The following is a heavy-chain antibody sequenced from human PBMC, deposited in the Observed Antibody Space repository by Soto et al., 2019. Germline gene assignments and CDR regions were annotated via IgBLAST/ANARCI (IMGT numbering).Heavy chain of an antibody. D-gene: IGHD6-13*01. CDR3: TRYSSSWTTHFDS. V-gene: IGHV1-69*01. CDR1: GGTFSSYA. J-gene: IGHJ4*02. CDR2: IIPIFGTA. Sequence: QVQLVQSGAEVKKPGSSVNVSCKASGGTFSSYAISWVRHAPGQGFEWMGGIIPIFGTANYAQKFQGRVTITAEESTSTAYMELGSLRSEDTAVYYCTRYSSSWTTHFDSWGQGTLVTVSS.